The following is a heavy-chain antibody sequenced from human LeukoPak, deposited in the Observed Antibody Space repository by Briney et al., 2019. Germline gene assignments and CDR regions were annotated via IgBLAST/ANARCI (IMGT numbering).Heavy chain of an antibody. CDR2: INHSGST. Sequence: SETLSLTCAVYGGSFSGYYWSWIRQPPGKGLEWIGEINHSGSTNYNPSLKSRVTILVDTSKNQFSLKLSSVTAADTAVYYCARLSITMVRGVIGYYYYYGMDVWDKGTTVTVSS. J-gene: IGHJ6*04. CDR1: GGSFSGYY. D-gene: IGHD3-10*01. V-gene: IGHV4-34*01. CDR3: ARLSITMVRGVIGYYYYYGMDV.